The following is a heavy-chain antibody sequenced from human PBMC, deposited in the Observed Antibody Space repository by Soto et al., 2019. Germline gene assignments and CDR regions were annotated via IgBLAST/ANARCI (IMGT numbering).Heavy chain of an antibody. J-gene: IGHJ6*02. CDR3: ARDKTFMVNGGYYYYGMGG. D-gene: IGHD5-18*01. CDR2: IYYSGST. V-gene: IGHV4-59*01. CDR1: GGSISSYY. Sequence: PSETLSLTCTVSGGSISSYYWSWIRQPPGKGLEWIGYIYYSGSTNYNPSLKSRVTISVDTSKNQFSLKLSSVTAADTAVYYCARDKTFMVNGGYYYYGMGGRAQRTTDTGSS.